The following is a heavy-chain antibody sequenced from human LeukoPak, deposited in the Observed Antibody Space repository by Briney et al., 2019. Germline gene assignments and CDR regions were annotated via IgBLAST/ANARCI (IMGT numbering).Heavy chain of an antibody. CDR1: GDSVSSNSAA. D-gene: IGHD6-13*01. V-gene: IGHV6-1*01. CDR2: TYYRSKWYN. Sequence: SQTLSLTCAISGDSVSSNSAAWNWIRQSPSRGLEWLGRTYYRSKWYNDYAVSVKSRITINPDTSKNQFSLQLNSVTPEDTAVYYCARSDRRGSSWYYYYYYMDVWGKGTTVTISS. CDR3: ARSDRRGSSWYYYYYYMDV. J-gene: IGHJ6*03.